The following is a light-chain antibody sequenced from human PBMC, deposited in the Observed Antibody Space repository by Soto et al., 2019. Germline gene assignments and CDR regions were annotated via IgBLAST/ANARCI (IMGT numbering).Light chain of an antibody. J-gene: IGKJ1*01. V-gene: IGKV1-39*01. CDR2: GAS. CDR1: QNIYNS. CDR3: QEIRSALLGP. Sequence: DIPINQSPSTLSTSVGDTVTITCRTSQNIYNSLNWYQQKAGRAPAVLIYGASNLQGGVPLRFSGSGSGTDFTLTISGLQPEDSAPYYCQEIRSALLGPCGHVAKVDIK.